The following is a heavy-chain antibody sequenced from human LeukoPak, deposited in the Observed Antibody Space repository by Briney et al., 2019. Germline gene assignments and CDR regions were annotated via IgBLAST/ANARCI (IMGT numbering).Heavy chain of an antibody. CDR1: GFTFSSCS. CDR2: ISSSSSYI. CDR3: ARSLKIAVADYYFDY. D-gene: IGHD6-19*01. J-gene: IGHJ4*02. Sequence: PGGSLRLSCAASGFTFSSCSMNWVRQAPGKGLEWVSSISSSSSYIYYADSLKGRFTISRDNAKNSLYLQMNSLRAEDTAVYYCARSLKIAVADYYFDYWGQGTLVTVSS. V-gene: IGHV3-21*01.